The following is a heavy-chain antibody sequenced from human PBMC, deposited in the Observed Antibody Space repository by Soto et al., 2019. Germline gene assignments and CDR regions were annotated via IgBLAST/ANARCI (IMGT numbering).Heavy chain of an antibody. CDR3: AGHSGWSN. CDR2: ISYDGSNK. D-gene: IGHD6-19*01. Sequence: GGSLRLSCAASGFTFSSYAMHWVRQAPGKGLEWVAVISYDGSNKYYADSVKGRFTTSRDNSKNTLYLQMNSLRAEDTAVYYCAGHSGWSNWGQGTLVTVSS. J-gene: IGHJ4*02. V-gene: IGHV3-30-3*01. CDR1: GFTFSSYA.